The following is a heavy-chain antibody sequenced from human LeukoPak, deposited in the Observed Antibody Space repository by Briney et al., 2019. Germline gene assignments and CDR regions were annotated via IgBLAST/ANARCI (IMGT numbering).Heavy chain of an antibody. J-gene: IGHJ5*02. Sequence: SETLSLTCAVYGGSFSGYYWSWIRQPPGKGLEWIGEINHSGSTNYNPSLKSRVTISVDTSKNQFSLKLGSVTAADTAVYYCARSRLEPAAKRRFDPWGQGTLVTVSS. CDR3: ARSRLEPAAKRRFDP. CDR1: GGSFSGYY. D-gene: IGHD2-2*01. CDR2: INHSGST. V-gene: IGHV4-34*01.